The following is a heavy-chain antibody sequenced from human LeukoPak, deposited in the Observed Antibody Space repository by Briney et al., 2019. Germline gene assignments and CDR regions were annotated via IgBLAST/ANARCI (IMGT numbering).Heavy chain of an antibody. J-gene: IGHJ4*02. CDR1: GESSFSSYY. V-gene: IGHV4-34*01. CDR2: INHSGYT. CDR3: SRQVVGNDY. Sequence: TSETLSLTCAVYGESSFSSYYWRWIRQTPGGALEWIGEINHSGYTNYNPSLKSRVTLSIDTSKNQFSLRLNSVTAADTAVYYCSRQVVGNDYWGQGTLVTVSS. D-gene: IGHD3-22*01.